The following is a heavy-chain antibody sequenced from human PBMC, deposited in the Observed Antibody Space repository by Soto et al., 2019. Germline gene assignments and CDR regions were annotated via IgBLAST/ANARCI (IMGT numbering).Heavy chain of an antibody. D-gene: IGHD2-21*02. J-gene: IGHJ3*02. CDR2: ISSSGSTI. V-gene: IGHV3-48*03. CDR1: GFTFSSYE. Sequence: XGSLRLSCAAAGFTFSSYEMNWVRQAPGKGLEWVSYISSSGSTIYYADSVKGRFTISRDNAKKSLYLQMNSLRAEDTAVYYCASVVVTAKAFDIWGQGTMVTVSS. CDR3: ASVVVTAKAFDI.